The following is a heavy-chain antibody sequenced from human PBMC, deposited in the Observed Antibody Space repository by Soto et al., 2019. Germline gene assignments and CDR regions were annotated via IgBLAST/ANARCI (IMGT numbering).Heavy chain of an antibody. V-gene: IGHV4-34*01. J-gene: IGHJ4*02. CDR1: GGSFSGYY. CDR2: INHSGST. CDR3: ARGPDDYSNHY. D-gene: IGHD4-4*01. Sequence: SETLSLTCAVYGGSFSGYYWSWIRQPPGKGLEWIGEINHSGSTNYNPSLKSRVTISVDTSKNQLSLKLSSVTAADTAVYYCARGPDDYSNHYWGQGTLVTVSS.